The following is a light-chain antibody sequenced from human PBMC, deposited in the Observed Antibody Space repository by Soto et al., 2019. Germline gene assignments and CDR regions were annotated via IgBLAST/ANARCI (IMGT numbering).Light chain of an antibody. CDR2: EVS. CDR3: SSYTSISTLV. CDR1: SSDVGGYNY. V-gene: IGLV2-14*01. J-gene: IGLJ1*01. Sequence: QSALTQPASVSGSPGQSITISCTGTSSDVGGYNYVSWYQQHPGKAPKLMIYEVSNRPSGVSHRFSGSKSGNTASLTISGLQAEDDDDYYCSSYTSISTLVFGTGTKLTVL.